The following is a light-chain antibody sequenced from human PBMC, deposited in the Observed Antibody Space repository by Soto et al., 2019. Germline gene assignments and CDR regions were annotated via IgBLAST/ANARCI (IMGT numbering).Light chain of an antibody. Sequence: EIVMTQSPATLSVSPGERATLSRRARQSVSSNLAWYQQKPGQAPRLLIYGASTRATGIPARFSGSGSGTEFTLTISSLQSEDFAVYYCQQYNNWLFTFGQGTRLEIK. V-gene: IGKV3-15*01. J-gene: IGKJ5*01. CDR3: QQYNNWLFT. CDR2: GAS. CDR1: QSVSSN.